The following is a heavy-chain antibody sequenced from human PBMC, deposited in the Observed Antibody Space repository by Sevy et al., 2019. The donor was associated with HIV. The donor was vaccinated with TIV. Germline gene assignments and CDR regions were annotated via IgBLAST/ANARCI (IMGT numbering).Heavy chain of an antibody. CDR1: GSTLTKLS. V-gene: IGHV1-24*01. CDR2: FDPEDGET. Sequence: ASVKVSCKVSGSTLTKLSMHWVRQAPGKGLEWMATFDPEDGETIYAQKFQGRVTTTEDTSTDTAYMELSSLRSEDTAVYYCATTKDYYDSSGYPFDDWSQGTLVTVSS. J-gene: IGHJ4*02. D-gene: IGHD3-22*01. CDR3: ATTKDYYDSSGYPFDD.